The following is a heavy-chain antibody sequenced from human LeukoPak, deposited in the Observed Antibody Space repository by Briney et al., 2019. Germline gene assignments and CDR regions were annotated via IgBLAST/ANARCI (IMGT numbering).Heavy chain of an antibody. CDR3: ARGGYYYYGMDV. V-gene: IGHV1-46*01. J-gene: IGHJ6*02. Sequence: ASVKVSCKASGYTFTSYYMHWVRQAPAQGLEWMGIISLSGGSTSYAQKFQGRVTMTRDTSTCTVYMELSSLRSEDTAVYYCARGGYYYYGMDVWGQGTTVTVS. CDR2: ISLSGGST. CDR1: GYTFTSYY.